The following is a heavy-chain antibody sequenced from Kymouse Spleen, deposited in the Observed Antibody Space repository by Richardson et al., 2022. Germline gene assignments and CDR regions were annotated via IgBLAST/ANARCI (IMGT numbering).Heavy chain of an antibody. Sequence: QVQLQQWGAGLLKPSETLSLTCAVYGGSFSGYYWSWIRQPPGKGLEWIGEINHSGSTNYNPSLKSRVTISVDTSKNQFSLKLSSVTAADTAVYYCARVGITMVRGVFDYWGQGTLVTVSS. D-gene: IGHD3-10*01. CDR2: INHSGST. J-gene: IGHJ4*02. CDR3: ARVGITMVRGVFDY. CDR1: GGSFSGYY. V-gene: IGHV4-34*01.